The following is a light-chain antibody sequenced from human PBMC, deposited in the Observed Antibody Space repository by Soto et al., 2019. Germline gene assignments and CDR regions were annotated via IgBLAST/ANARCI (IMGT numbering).Light chain of an antibody. V-gene: IGKV3-15*01. J-gene: IGKJ1*01. CDR2: GAS. Sequence: LSVSPGERATLSCRASQSVSSNLAWYQQKPGQAPRLLIXGASTRATGIPARFSGSGSGTEFTLTISNLQSEDFAVYYCQQYNNWPPWTFGQGTKVEIK. CDR1: QSVSSN. CDR3: QQYNNWPPWT.